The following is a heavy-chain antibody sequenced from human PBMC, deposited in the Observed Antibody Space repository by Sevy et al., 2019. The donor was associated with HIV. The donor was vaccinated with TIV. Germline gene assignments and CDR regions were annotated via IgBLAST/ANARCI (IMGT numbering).Heavy chain of an antibody. D-gene: IGHD6-13*01. Sequence: GGSLRLSCAASGFIFSGYGMSWVRQAPGQGLEWGSAISGSGGSTYYADSVKGRFTISRDNFRNTLYLQMNSLRAEDTAVYYCAKDRITAARFQHWGQGTLVTVSS. CDR3: AKDRITAARFQH. CDR1: GFIFSGYG. CDR2: ISGSGGST. J-gene: IGHJ1*01. V-gene: IGHV3-23*01.